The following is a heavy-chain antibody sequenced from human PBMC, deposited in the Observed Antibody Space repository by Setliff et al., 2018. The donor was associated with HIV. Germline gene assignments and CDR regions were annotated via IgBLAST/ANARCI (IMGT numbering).Heavy chain of an antibody. Sequence: PSETLSLTCSVSGGSISNYYWSWIRQPPGKGLEWIGYIYYSGSTNYNPSLKSRVTISVDTSKNQFSLNLSSVTAADTAVYYCARRGEYSSPLRIWGQGTKVTVSS. D-gene: IGHD6-6*01. CDR1: GGSISNYY. CDR2: IYYSGST. J-gene: IGHJ3*02. CDR3: ARRGEYSSPLRI. V-gene: IGHV4-59*08.